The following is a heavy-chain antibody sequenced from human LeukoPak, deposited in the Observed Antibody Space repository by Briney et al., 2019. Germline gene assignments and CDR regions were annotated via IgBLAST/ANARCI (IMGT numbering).Heavy chain of an antibody. CDR2: IDPSDSYT. D-gene: IGHD2-21*02. J-gene: IGHJ3*02. CDR1: GYSFTSYW. V-gene: IGHV5-10-1*01. CDR3: ARQYCGGDCYPEPDAFDI. Sequence: PGESLKISCKGSGYSFTSYWISWVRQMPGKGLEWMGRIDPSDSYTNYSPSFQGHVTISADKSISTAYLQWSSLKASDTAMHYCARQYCGGDCYPEPDAFDIWGQGTMVTVSS.